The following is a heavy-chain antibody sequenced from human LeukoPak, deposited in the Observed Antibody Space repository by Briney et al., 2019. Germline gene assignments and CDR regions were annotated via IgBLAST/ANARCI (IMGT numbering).Heavy chain of an antibody. D-gene: IGHD2-21*01. V-gene: IGHV4-59*01. CDR3: AKGGKGFPLGLRFDS. CDR1: GGSISTYY. J-gene: IGHJ4*02. CDR2: IYYSGST. Sequence: PSETLSLTCTVSGGSISTYYWSWIRQPPGKGLEWIGYIYYSGSTNYNPSLKSRVTISVDTSKNQFSLNLTSLTAADTAVYYCAKGGKGFPLGLRFDSWGQGTPVSVSS.